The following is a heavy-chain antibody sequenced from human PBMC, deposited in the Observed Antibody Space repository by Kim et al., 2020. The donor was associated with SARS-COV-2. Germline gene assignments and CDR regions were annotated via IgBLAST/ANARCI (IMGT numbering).Heavy chain of an antibody. CDR2: ISYEGSKK. V-gene: IGHV3-30*18. D-gene: IGHD5-12*01. CDR3: AKQGYRFELNTYYGMDL. J-gene: IGHJ6*02. Sequence: GGSLRLSCAASGFSFSNYGMHWVRQAPGKGLEWVAFISYEGSKKQYLDSLKGRFTISRDYSKNTLYLQMNSLTAEDTAVYYCAKQGYRFELNTYYGMDLWGQGTTVTVSS. CDR1: GFSFSNYG.